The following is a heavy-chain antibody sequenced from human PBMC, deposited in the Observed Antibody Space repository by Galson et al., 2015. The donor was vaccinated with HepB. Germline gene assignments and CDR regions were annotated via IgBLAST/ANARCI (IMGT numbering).Heavy chain of an antibody. J-gene: IGHJ5*02. CDR2: IKQDESDR. Sequence: SLRLSCAASGFTFSAYWMAWVRQAPGKGLEWVANIKQDESDRNYVDSVKGRFTISRDNAKNSLFLQMNSLRGDDTAVYYCARGAVVEVVGGTQNNWFDPWGQGTLVSVSS. CDR1: GFTFSAYW. CDR3: ARGAVVEVVGGTQNNWFDP. V-gene: IGHV3-7*04. D-gene: IGHD2-15*01.